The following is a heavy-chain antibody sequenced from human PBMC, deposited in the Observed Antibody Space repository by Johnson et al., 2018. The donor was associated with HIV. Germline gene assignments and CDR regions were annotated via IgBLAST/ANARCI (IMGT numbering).Heavy chain of an antibody. V-gene: IGHV3-66*01. CDR1: GFTVSSNY. CDR3: AGILLGYCRA. J-gene: IGHJ3*01. D-gene: IGHD2-2*03. Sequence: DVQVVESGGGVVQPGGSLRLSCAASGFTVSSNYMSWVRQAPGKGLEWVSVIYSGGSTYYADSVKGRFTISRDNSKKTLYLQMKSLRGEETAVYYCAGILLGYCRAWGQGTMVTVSS. CDR2: IYSGGST.